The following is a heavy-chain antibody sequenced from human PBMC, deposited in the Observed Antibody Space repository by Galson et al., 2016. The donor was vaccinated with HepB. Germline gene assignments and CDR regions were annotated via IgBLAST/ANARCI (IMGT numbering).Heavy chain of an antibody. Sequence: LRLSCAASGFTFSNYAMTWVRQAPGMGLEWVATISSSDGHTFYTDSVKGRFTISRDDSKNTLLLQMTSLRGEDTAIYYCAKDLGAIYYYYGLDVWGHGTTVTVSS. J-gene: IGHJ6*02. D-gene: IGHD3-16*01. CDR1: GFTFSNYA. CDR3: AKDLGAIYYYYGLDV. V-gene: IGHV3-23*01. CDR2: ISSSDGHT.